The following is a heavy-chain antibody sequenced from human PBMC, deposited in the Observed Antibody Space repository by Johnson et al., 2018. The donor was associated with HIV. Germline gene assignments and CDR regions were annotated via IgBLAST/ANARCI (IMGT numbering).Heavy chain of an antibody. J-gene: IGHJ3*02. CDR1: GFTFSSYA. CDR3: AKDFYHYDSSGYSAFDM. CDR2: ISGSGGST. V-gene: IGHV3-23*04. D-gene: IGHD3-22*01. Sequence: VQLVESGGGLVQPGRSLRLSCAASGFTFSSYAMSWVRQAPGKGLEWVSAISGSGGSTYYADSVKGRFTISRDNSKNTLYLQMNSLTAEDTAVYYCAKDFYHYDSSGYSAFDMWGQGTMVTVSS.